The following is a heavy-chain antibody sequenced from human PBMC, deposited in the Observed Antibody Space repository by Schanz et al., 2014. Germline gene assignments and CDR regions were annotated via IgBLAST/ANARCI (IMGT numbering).Heavy chain of an antibody. CDR1: GGTFSSYT. CDR3: ARGRGFYDY. D-gene: IGHD3-10*01. J-gene: IGHJ4*02. Sequence: QLQLVQSGAEVKKPGSSVTVSCKLSGGTFSSYTISWMRQAPGQGLEWMGKIIPVLNIATYAQSFQGRVSITADTSTNTAYMELSSLTSEDTAVHYCARGRGFYDYWGQGTLVTVSS. CDR2: IIPVLNIA. V-gene: IGHV1-69*02.